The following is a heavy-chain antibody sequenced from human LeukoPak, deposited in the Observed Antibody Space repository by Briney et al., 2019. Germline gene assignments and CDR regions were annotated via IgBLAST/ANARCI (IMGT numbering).Heavy chain of an antibody. V-gene: IGHV1-2*02. CDR2: INPNSGGT. CDR3: ARGSGTQLSYCGGDCYAFDI. D-gene: IGHD2-21*02. J-gene: IGHJ3*02. CDR1: GYTFTGYY. Sequence: ASVKVSCKASGYTFTGYYMHWVRQAPGQGLEWMGWINPNSGGTNYAQKFQGRVTMTRDTSISTAYMELSRLRSDDTAVYYCARGSGTQLSYCGGDCYAFDIWGQGTMVTVSS.